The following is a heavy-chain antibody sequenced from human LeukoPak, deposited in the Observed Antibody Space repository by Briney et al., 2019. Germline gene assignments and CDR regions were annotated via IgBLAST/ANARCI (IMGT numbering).Heavy chain of an antibody. CDR3: ARGSEAVADY. D-gene: IGHD6-19*01. CDR1: GYTFTIYG. J-gene: IGHJ4*02. CDR2: INPNSGGT. V-gene: IGHV1-2*06. Sequence: EASVKVSCKASGYTFTIYGISWVRQAPGQGLEWMGRINPNSGGTNYAQKFQGRVTMTRDTSISTAYMELSRLRSDDTAVYYCARGSEAVADYWGQGTLVTVSS.